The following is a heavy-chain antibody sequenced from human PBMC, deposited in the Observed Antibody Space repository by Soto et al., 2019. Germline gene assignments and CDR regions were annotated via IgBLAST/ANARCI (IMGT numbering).Heavy chain of an antibody. D-gene: IGHD2-2*01. Sequence: RLSCAASGFTFSSYAMHWVRQAPGKGPEWVAVISYDGSNKYYADSVKGRFTISRDNSKNTLYLQMNSLRAEDTAVYYCARDNQGLTNWGQGTLVTVSS. CDR2: ISYDGSNK. V-gene: IGHV3-30-3*01. CDR3: ARDNQGLTN. J-gene: IGHJ4*02. CDR1: GFTFSSYA.